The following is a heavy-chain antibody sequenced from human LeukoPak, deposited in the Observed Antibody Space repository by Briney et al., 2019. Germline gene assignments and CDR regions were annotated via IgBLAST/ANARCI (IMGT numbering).Heavy chain of an antibody. Sequence: GGSLRLSCAASGFTFSDYYMSWIRQAPGKGLEWVSYISSSGSTIYYADSVKGRFTISRDNAKNSLYLQMNSLRAEDTAVYYCARDPSSGWYSLDYWGQGTLVTVSP. CDR2: ISSSGSTI. V-gene: IGHV3-11*01. D-gene: IGHD6-19*01. J-gene: IGHJ4*02. CDR3: ARDPSSGWYSLDY. CDR1: GFTFSDYY.